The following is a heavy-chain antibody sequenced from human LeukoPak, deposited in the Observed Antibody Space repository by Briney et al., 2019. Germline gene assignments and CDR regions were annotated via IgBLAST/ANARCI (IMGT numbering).Heavy chain of an antibody. V-gene: IGHV1-8*03. CDR1: GYTFSNYD. CDR2: VNPKSGNT. Sequence: ASVKVSCKASGYTFSNYDINWVRQAPGQGLEWMGWVNPKSGNTGYKQKFQARVTITRDTSITTAYMELSKLRSEDTAVYYCARLGPTYYDFWSGYPPFDYWGQGTLVTVSS. J-gene: IGHJ4*02. D-gene: IGHD3-3*01. CDR3: ARLGPTYYDFWSGYPPFDY.